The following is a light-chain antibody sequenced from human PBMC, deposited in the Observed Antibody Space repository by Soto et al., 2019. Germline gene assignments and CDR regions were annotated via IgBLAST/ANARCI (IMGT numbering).Light chain of an antibody. CDR1: QDINNY. Sequence: DIQMTQSPSSLSASVGDKVTITCQASQDINNYLNWYQQKPGKAPKLLIYDASHLETGVPSRVSGSGSGTDFTFAISSLPPEDIATYYCQQADNLPLTVGGGTKVQI. CDR3: QQADNLPLT. J-gene: IGKJ4*01. V-gene: IGKV1-33*01. CDR2: DAS.